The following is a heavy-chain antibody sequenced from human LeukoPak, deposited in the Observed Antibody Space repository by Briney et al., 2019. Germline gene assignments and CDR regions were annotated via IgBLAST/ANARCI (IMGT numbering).Heavy chain of an antibody. Sequence: GASVKVSCKASGYTFTSYGISWVRQAPGQGLEWMGWISAYNGNTNYAQKLQGRVTMTTDTSTSTAYMELRSLGSDDTAVYYCARDPSGYSSGDPPGWFDPWGQGTLVTVSS. CDR3: ARDPSGYSSGDPPGWFDP. CDR2: ISAYNGNT. J-gene: IGHJ5*02. D-gene: IGHD6-19*01. CDR1: GYTFTSYG. V-gene: IGHV1-18*01.